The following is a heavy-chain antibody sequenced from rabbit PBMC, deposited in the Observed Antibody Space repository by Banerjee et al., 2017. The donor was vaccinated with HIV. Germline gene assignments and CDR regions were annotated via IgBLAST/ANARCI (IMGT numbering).Heavy chain of an antibody. CDR2: IYTGSGTT. CDR1: GFSFSSGYY. CDR3: ARDSGSWNL. V-gene: IGHV1S45*01. J-gene: IGHJ4*01. Sequence: QEQLEESGGDLVKPGASLTLTCTPSGFSFSSGYYMCWVRQAPGKGLEWIGCIYTGSGTTYYASWAKGRFTISKTSSTTVTLQMTSLTAADTATYFCARDSGSWNLWGPGTLVTVS. D-gene: IGHD5-1*01.